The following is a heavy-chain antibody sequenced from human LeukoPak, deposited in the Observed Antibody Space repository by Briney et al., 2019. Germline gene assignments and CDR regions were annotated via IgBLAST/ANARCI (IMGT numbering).Heavy chain of an antibody. D-gene: IGHD3-9*01. CDR3: ARVVYDILTGYYGNYYYYGMDV. CDR2: ISAYNGNT. V-gene: IGHV1-18*04. CDR1: GYTFTSYG. J-gene: IGHJ6*04. Sequence: GASVKVSCKASGYTFTSYGISWVRQAHGQGLEWMGWISAYNGNTNYAQKLQGRVTMTTDTPTSTAYMELRSLRSDDAAVYYCARVVYDILTGYYGNYYYYGMDVWGKGTTVTVSS.